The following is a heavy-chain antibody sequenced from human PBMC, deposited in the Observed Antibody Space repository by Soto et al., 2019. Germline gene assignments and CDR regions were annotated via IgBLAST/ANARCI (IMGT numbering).Heavy chain of an antibody. J-gene: IGHJ4*02. D-gene: IGHD3-22*01. CDR1: GYTFTSYG. Sequence: QVQLVQSGAEVKKPGASVKVSCKASGYTFTSYGISWVRQAPGQGLEWMGWISAYNGNTNYAQKLQGRGTMTTDTSTSTAYMELRSLRSEDTAVYYCAIGPYYYDSSGYTFDYWGQGTLVTVSS. V-gene: IGHV1-18*01. CDR2: ISAYNGNT. CDR3: AIGPYYYDSSGYTFDY.